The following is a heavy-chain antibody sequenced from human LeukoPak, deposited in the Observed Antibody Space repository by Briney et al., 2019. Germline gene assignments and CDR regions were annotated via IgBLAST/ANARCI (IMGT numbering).Heavy chain of an antibody. V-gene: IGHV1-2*02. Sequence: ASVKVSCKASGYTFTGYYMHWVRQAPGQGLEWMGWINPSSGGTNYAQKFQGRVTMTRDTSISTAYMELSGLRSDDTAVYYCAREGQAWLLLYYFDYWGQGTLVTVSS. J-gene: IGHJ4*02. CDR1: GYTFTGYY. CDR2: INPSSGGT. CDR3: AREGQAWLLLYYFDY. D-gene: IGHD3-22*01.